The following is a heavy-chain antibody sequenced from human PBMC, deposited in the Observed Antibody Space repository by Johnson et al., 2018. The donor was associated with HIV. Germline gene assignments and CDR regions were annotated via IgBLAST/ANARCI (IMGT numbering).Heavy chain of an antibody. CDR2: IKQDGSEK. CDR3: ARAPYYFDNSDSNDAFDF. Sequence: VQLVESGGGLVQAGGSLRLSCAASGFTFSTYWMTWVRQAPGKGLEWVASIKQDGSEKHYVDSVWGRFSISRDNAKSSLCLQMNSLRAEDTAFYSGARAPYYFDNSDSNDAFDFWGQGTMVTVSS. V-gene: IGHV3-7*04. CDR1: GFTFSTYW. J-gene: IGHJ3*01. D-gene: IGHD3-22*01.